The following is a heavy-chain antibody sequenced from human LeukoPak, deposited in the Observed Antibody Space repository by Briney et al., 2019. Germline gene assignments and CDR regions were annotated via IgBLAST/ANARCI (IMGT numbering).Heavy chain of an antibody. CDR1: GGSISSGGYY. CDR3: ASRAVGSDFDY. Sequence: SETLSLTCTVPGGSISSGGYYWSWIRQPPGKGLEWIGYIYHSGSTYYNPSLKSRVTISVDRSKNQFSLKLSSVTAADTAVYYCASRAVGSDFDYWGQGTLVTVSS. V-gene: IGHV4-30-2*01. CDR2: IYHSGST. D-gene: IGHD1-26*01. J-gene: IGHJ4*02.